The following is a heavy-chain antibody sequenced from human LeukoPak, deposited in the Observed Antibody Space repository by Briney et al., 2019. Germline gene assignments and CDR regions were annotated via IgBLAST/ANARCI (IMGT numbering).Heavy chain of an antibody. CDR3: ARTGGYCGGACSQPGGIYYYYYMDV. V-gene: IGHV1-69*01. J-gene: IGHJ6*03. D-gene: IGHD2-21*02. CDR2: IIPIFGTA. CDR1: GGTFSSYA. Sequence: SVKVSCKASGGTFSSYAISWVRQAPGQGLEWMGGIIPIFGTANYAQKFQGRVTITADESTSTAYMELSSLRSEDTAVYYCARTGGYCGGACSQPGGIYYYYYMDVWGKGTTVTAS.